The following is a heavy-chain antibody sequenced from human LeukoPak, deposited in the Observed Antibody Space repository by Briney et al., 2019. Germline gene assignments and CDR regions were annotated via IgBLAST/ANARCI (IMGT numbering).Heavy chain of an antibody. J-gene: IGHJ4*02. Sequence: GGSLRLSCAASGFTFGTYGMHWVRQAPGKGLEWVAVVSFDGTNKYYADSVKGRFTISRDNSKNTLYLQMNSLRAGDTAVYYCAKGSYSYGYDYFDYWGQGTLVTVSS. D-gene: IGHD5-18*01. V-gene: IGHV3-30*18. CDR2: VSFDGTNK. CDR3: AKGSYSYGYDYFDY. CDR1: GFTFGTYG.